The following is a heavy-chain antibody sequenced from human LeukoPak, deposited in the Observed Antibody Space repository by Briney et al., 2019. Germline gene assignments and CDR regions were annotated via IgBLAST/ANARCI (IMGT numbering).Heavy chain of an antibody. D-gene: IGHD6-13*01. CDR3: ARTKYSSSWLDY. CDR1: GYSISSGYY. V-gene: IGHV4-38-2*02. CDR2: IYHSGST. Sequence: SETLSLTCTVSGYSISSGYYWGWIRQPPGKGLEWIGSIYHSGSTYYNPSLKSRVTISVDTSKNQFSLKLSSVTAADTAVYYCARTKYSSSWLDYWGQGTLVTVSS. J-gene: IGHJ4*02.